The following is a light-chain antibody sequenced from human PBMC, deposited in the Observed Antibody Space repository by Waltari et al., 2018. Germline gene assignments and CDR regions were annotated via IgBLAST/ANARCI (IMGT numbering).Light chain of an antibody. J-gene: IGLJ3*02. CDR3: CSYAGSSSWV. V-gene: IGLV2-23*02. CDR2: EVT. CDR1: SSDVGTYYL. Sequence: QSALTQPASVSGSPGQSITIPCTGTSSDVGTYYLFPWYQQHPGKAPKLMIYEVTKRPSGVSNRFSGSKSGNTASLTISGLQTEDEADYYCCSYAGSSSWVFGGGTKLTVL.